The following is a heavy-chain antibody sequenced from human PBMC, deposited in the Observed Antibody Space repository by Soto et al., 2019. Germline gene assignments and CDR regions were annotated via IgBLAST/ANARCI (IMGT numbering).Heavy chain of an antibody. Sequence: QVQLVESGGGVVQPGRSLRLSCAVSGFTVSTYGMHWVRQAPGKGLEWVAVISREGGTKYYADSVKGRFTISRDNSRKTLFLEMNSLRGDDMAVYYCTGDVASGYWGQGTLVTVSS. CDR3: TGDVASGY. D-gene: IGHD2-8*02. CDR1: GFTVSTYG. CDR2: ISREGGTK. V-gene: IGHV3-30*03. J-gene: IGHJ4*02.